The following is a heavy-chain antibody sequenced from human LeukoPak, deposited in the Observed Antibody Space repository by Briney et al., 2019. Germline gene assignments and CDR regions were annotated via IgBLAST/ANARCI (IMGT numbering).Heavy chain of an antibody. CDR2: IKSTTEGGAT. V-gene: IGHV3-15*01. J-gene: IGHJ4*02. CDR1: GFIFTKAW. Sequence: GGSLRLSCAGSGFIFTKAWMSWVRLAPGKGLEWVGRIKSTTEGGATDYAAFVKGRFTISRDDSKTTVYLQMDGLKDDDSGIYHCTAGLPFDYWGQGTLVTVSS. CDR3: TAGLPFDY.